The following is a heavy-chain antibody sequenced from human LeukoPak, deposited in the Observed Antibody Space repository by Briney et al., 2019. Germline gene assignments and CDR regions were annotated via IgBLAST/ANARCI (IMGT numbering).Heavy chain of an antibody. Sequence: GSLRLSCAASGFTFSSYWMSWVRQAPGKGLEWVANIKQDGSEKYYVDSVKGRFTISRDNSKNTLYLQMNSLRAEDTAVYYCAKSIVATITDFDYWGQGTLVTVSS. D-gene: IGHD5-12*01. CDR3: AKSIVATITDFDY. CDR2: IKQDGSEK. J-gene: IGHJ4*02. CDR1: GFTFSSYW. V-gene: IGHV3-7*05.